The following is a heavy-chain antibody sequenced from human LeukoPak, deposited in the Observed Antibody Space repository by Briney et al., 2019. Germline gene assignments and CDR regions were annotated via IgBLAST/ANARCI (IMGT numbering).Heavy chain of an antibody. V-gene: IGHV1-2*02. D-gene: IGHD3-9*01. J-gene: IGHJ4*02. CDR3: ARGAVLRYFDCPRY. CDR2: INPNSGGT. CDR1: GYTFTGYY. Sequence: ASVKVSCKVSGYTFTGYYMHWVRQAPGQGLEWMGWINPNSGGTNYAQKFQGRVTMTRDTSISTAYMELSRLRSDDTAVYYCARGAVLRYFDCPRYWGQGTLVTVSS.